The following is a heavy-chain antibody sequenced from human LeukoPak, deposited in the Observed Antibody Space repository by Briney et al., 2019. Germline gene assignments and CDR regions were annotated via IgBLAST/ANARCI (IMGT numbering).Heavy chain of an antibody. V-gene: IGHV4-61*05. D-gene: IGHD3-10*01. CDR1: GGSISSSSYY. Sequence: SETLSLTCTVSGGSISSSSYYWGWIRQPPGKGLEWIWYIYYSGSTNYNPSLKGRVTISVDTSKNQFSLKLSSVTAADTAVYYCARSLYYYGSDSFDIWGQGTMVSVSS. CDR2: IYYSGST. CDR3: ARSLYYYGSDSFDI. J-gene: IGHJ3*02.